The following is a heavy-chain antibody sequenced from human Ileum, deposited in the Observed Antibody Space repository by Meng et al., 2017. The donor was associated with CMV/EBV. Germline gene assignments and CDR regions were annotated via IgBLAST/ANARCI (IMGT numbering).Heavy chain of an antibody. V-gene: IGHV3-74*01. J-gene: IGHJ4*02. D-gene: IGHD6-19*01. CDR3: TRGAYSSGWHTPL. Sequence: AASGCTFRYYWMHWVGQAPGKGLVWVSRVSGDGGSTNYADSVKDRFTISRDNAKETLYLQMNSLRAEDTAVYYCTRGAYSSGWHTPLWGQGTLVTVSS. CDR2: VSGDGGST. CDR1: GCTFRYYW.